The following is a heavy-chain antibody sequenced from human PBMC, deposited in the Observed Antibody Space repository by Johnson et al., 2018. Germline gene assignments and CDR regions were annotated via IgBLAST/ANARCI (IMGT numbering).Heavy chain of an antibody. CDR1: GGSISSYY. CDR3: ARGDPYYDFWSGGTYYYYMDV. J-gene: IGHJ6*03. Sequence: QVQLQESGPGLVKPSETLSLTCTVSGGSISSYYWSWIRPPPGKGLEWIGYIYYSGSTNYNTSLKSRVTISVDTSKNQFSLKLSSVTSADTAVYYCARGDPYYDFWSGGTYYYYMDVWGKGTTVTVSS. CDR2: IYYSGST. V-gene: IGHV4-59*01. D-gene: IGHD3-3*01.